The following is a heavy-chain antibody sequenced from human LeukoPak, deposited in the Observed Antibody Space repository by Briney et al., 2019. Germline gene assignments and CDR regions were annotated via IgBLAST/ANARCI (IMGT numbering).Heavy chain of an antibody. Sequence: ASVKVSCKASGYTFTVYYMHWVRQAPGQGLEWMGWINPNSGGTNYAQKFQGRVTMTRDTSISTAYMELSRLRSDDTAVYYCASIAARPGGGFAFDIWGQGTMVTVSS. V-gene: IGHV1-2*02. CDR2: INPNSGGT. J-gene: IGHJ3*02. CDR1: GYTFTVYY. D-gene: IGHD6-6*01. CDR3: ASIAARPGGGFAFDI.